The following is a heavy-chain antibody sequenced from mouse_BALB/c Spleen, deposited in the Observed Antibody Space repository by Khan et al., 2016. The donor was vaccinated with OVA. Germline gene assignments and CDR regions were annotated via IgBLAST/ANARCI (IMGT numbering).Heavy chain of an antibody. V-gene: IGHV1-69*02. J-gene: IGHJ3*01. CDR3: RREGGDGCSFAY. CDR1: GYTFTNYW. Sequence: QMQLEESGTELVRPGASVKLSCKASGYTFTNYWINWVRQRPGQGLEWIGNIYPSDSYTNYNQKFKDKATLTVDKSSSTAYMQLSSPTSEDSAVYYGRREGGDGCSFAYWGQGTLVTVAA. CDR2: IYPSDSYT. D-gene: IGHD2-3*01.